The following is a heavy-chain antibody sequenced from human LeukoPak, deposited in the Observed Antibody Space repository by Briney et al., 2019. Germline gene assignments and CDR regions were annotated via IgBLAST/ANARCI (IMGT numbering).Heavy chain of an antibody. Sequence: GASVEVSCKASGYTFTNHGINWVRQAPGQGLEWMGWISAYNGNTNYAQKVQGRVTMTADTSTSTAYMELRSLRSDDTAVYYCARVDGRYCSSTSCYAWDHWGQGTLVTVSS. J-gene: IGHJ4*02. D-gene: IGHD2-2*01. V-gene: IGHV1-18*01. CDR1: GYTFTNHG. CDR3: ARVDGRYCSSTSCYAWDH. CDR2: ISAYNGNT.